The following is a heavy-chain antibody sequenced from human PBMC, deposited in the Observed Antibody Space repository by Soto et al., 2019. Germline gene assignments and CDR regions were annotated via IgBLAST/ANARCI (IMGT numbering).Heavy chain of an antibody. CDR3: ARVTMIVVVTPYYYYGMDV. CDR1: GGSISSSNW. Sequence: QVQLQESGPGLVKPSGTLSLTCAVSGGSISSSNWWSWVRQPPGKGLEWIGEIYHSGSTNDNPSLKSRVTISVDKSKNQCSLKLSSVTAADTAVYYCARVTMIVVVTPYYYYGMDVWGQGTTVTVSS. V-gene: IGHV4-4*02. D-gene: IGHD3-22*01. J-gene: IGHJ6*02. CDR2: IYHSGST.